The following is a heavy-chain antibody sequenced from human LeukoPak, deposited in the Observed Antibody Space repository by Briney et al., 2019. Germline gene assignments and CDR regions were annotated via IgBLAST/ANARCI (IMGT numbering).Heavy chain of an antibody. D-gene: IGHD2/OR15-2a*01. CDR3: AGYGFYPY. CDR2: FGISGII. CDR1: GFSVHTYD. Sequence: GGSLRLSCAASGFSVHTYDMHWVRQAPGEGPEWIAYFGISGIIYYADSVRGRFTISRDSAKNSLLLQMNSLRVDDTAIYYCAGYGFYPYWGQGTPVIVSS. J-gene: IGHJ4*02. V-gene: IGHV3-48*01.